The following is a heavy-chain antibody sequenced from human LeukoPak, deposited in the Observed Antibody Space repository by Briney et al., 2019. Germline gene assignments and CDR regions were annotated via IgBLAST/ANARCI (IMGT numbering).Heavy chain of an antibody. Sequence: GGSLRLSCAASGFTFSSYGMHWVRQAPGKGLEWVAVIWNDGTNKYYADSVKGRFTISRDNSKNTVYLQMNSLRDEDTAVYYCARVVGSGWPPFDHWGQGTLVTVSS. CDR2: IWNDGTNK. V-gene: IGHV3-33*01. CDR3: ARVVGSGWPPFDH. D-gene: IGHD6-19*01. CDR1: GFTFSSYG. J-gene: IGHJ4*02.